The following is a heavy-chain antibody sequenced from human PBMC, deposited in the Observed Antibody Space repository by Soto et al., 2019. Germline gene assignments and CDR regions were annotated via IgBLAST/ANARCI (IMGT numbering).Heavy chain of an antibody. V-gene: IGHV4-31*03. Sequence: QVQLQESGPGLVKPSQTLSLTCTVSGGSVSSGGYYWSWIRQHPGTGLEWIGYIYYSGTTYFNPSRKSRASISIDTSKNECSLKLTSVTAEDTAVYYCARRALPQCINGVCYKDGFWDYWGQGALVTVSS. CDR2: IYYSGTT. J-gene: IGHJ4*02. CDR3: ARRALPQCINGVCYKDGFWDY. D-gene: IGHD2-8*01. CDR1: GGSVSSGGYY.